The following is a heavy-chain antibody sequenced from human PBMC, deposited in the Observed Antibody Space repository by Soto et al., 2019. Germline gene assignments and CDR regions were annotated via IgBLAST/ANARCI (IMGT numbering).Heavy chain of an antibody. Sequence: QVRLQQWGAGLLKPSETLSLTCAVYGGSFSGYYWSWIRQPPGKGLEWIGEINHSRSTNYNPSLKSRVTISVDTSKNQFSLKLSSVTAADTAVYYCARAGYSSSWYAYWGQGTQVTVSS. CDR3: ARAGYSSSWYAY. V-gene: IGHV4-34*01. CDR2: INHSRST. D-gene: IGHD6-13*01. CDR1: GGSFSGYY. J-gene: IGHJ4*02.